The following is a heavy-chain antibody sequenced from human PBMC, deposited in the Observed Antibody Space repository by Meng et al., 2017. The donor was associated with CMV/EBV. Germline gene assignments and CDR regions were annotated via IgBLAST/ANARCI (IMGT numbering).Heavy chain of an antibody. Sequence: KVSCKGSGYSFTNYWISWVRQMPGKGLEWMGTIDPSDSYTNYSPSFQGHVTISADKSSSTAYLQWSSLKASDTAMYYCAVGWYFDFDYWGQGTLVTVSS. CDR1: GYSFTNYW. CDR3: AVGWYFDFDY. V-gene: IGHV5-10-1*01. CDR2: IDPSDSYT. D-gene: IGHD1-14*01. J-gene: IGHJ4*02.